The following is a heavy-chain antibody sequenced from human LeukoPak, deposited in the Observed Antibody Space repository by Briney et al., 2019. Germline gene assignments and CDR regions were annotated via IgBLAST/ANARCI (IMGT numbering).Heavy chain of an antibody. CDR2: ISSNGGSS. CDR3: ARAHTAVVGYDY. Sequence: GGSLRLSCAASGFTFSSYAMHWVRQAPGKGLEYVSAISSNGGSSYYANSVKGRFTISRDNSKNTLYLQMGSLRAEDMAVYYCARAHTAVVGYDYWGQGTLVTVSS. V-gene: IGHV3-64*01. CDR1: GFTFSSYA. J-gene: IGHJ4*02. D-gene: IGHD5-18*01.